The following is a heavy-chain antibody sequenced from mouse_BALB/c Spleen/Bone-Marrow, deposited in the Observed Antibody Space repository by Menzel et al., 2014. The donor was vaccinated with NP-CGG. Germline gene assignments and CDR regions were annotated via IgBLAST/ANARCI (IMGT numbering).Heavy chain of an antibody. Sequence: VKLMESGAELVRPGSSVKISCKASGYAFXNYWMNWMKQRPGQGLEWIGQIYPGDGDTNYNGEFKGKATLTADKSSNTAYMQLSSLTSEDSAVYFCASRGDYSYSMDYWGQGTSVTVSS. D-gene: IGHD1-1*01. V-gene: IGHV1-80*01. CDR1: GYAFXNYW. CDR3: ASRGDYSYSMDY. CDR2: IYPGDGDT. J-gene: IGHJ4*01.